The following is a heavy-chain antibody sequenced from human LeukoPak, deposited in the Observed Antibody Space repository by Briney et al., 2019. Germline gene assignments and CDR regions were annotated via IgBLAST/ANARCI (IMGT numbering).Heavy chain of an antibody. V-gene: IGHV1-69*04. CDR2: IIPILDVT. D-gene: IGHD3-9*01. Sequence: ASVKVSCKASGGTFTNYAINWVRQAPGQGLEWMGRIIPILDVTNYAHKVQGRVTITADQSTSTAYMELSSLRSEDTAVYYCARGGGVDILTGFQYWGQGTLVTVSS. J-gene: IGHJ4*02. CDR1: GGTFTNYA. CDR3: ARGGGVDILTGFQY.